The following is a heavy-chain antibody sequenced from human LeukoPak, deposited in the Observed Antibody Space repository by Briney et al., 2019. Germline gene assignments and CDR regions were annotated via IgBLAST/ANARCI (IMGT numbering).Heavy chain of an antibody. CDR2: ISSSSDSI. Sequence: GGSLRLSCAASGFTFSSYGMNWLRQAPGKRLEWVSYISSSSDSIYYADSVKGRFTISRDNAENSLYLQMNSLRDEDTAVYYCARAMRSGYDYWGQGTPVTVSS. CDR3: ARAMRSGYDY. D-gene: IGHD5-12*01. V-gene: IGHV3-48*02. J-gene: IGHJ4*02. CDR1: GFTFSSYG.